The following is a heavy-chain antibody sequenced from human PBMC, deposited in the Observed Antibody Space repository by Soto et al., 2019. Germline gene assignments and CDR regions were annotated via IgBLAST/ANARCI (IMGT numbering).Heavy chain of an antibody. Sequence: GGFMRVGYTASGGKISSYARSWIRQDKGKGLEWVSAISGSDGSTYYADSVKGRCTVARDNSKTTLYLQMNSLRAEDTAVYYCAKDRGFLERLYNWFDPWGQGTLVTVSS. J-gene: IGHJ5*02. CDR1: GGKISSYA. V-gene: IGHV3-23*01. CDR2: ISGSDGST. CDR3: AKDRGFLERLYNWFDP. D-gene: IGHD3-3*01.